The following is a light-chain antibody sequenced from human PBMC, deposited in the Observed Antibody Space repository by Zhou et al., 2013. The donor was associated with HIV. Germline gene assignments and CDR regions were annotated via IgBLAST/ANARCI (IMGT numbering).Light chain of an antibody. J-gene: IGKJ3*01. V-gene: IGKV1-5*03. CDR1: QSTSSW. CDR2: KAS. CDR3: QQSYSTGFT. Sequence: DIQMTQSPSTLSASVGDRVTITCRASQSTSSWLAWYQQKPGKAPKLLIYKASSLESGVPSRFSGSGSGTDFTLTISSLQPEDFATYYCQQSYSTGFTFGPGTKVDIK.